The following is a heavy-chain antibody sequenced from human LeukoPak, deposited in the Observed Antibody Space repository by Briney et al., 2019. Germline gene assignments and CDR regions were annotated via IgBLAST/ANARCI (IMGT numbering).Heavy chain of an antibody. CDR2: INPNNGGT. V-gene: IGHV1-2*02. CDR1: GYIFTHYY. J-gene: IGHJ2*01. D-gene: IGHD7-27*01. Sequence: ASVKVSCKASGYIFTHYYIYWLRKAPGQGLECLGWINPNNGGTKSAPKFQGRVTMTGDTSINTAYLDLSSLTFDDAAVYHCARFPLGTWGSYFDLWGRGTLVTVSS. CDR3: ARFPLGTWGSYFDL.